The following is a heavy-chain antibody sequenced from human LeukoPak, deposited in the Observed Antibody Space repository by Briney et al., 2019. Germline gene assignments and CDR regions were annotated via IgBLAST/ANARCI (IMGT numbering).Heavy chain of an antibody. CDR2: IIPIFGTA. V-gene: IGHV1-69*13. D-gene: IGHD3-22*01. CDR3: AKEFLRDSRYYDDSSGYLDY. Sequence: ASVKVSCKASGGTFSSYAISWVRQAPGQGLEWMGGIIPIFGTANYAQKFQGRVTITADESTSTAYMELNSLRAEDTAVYYCAKEFLRDSRYYDDSSGYLDYWGQGTLVTVSS. J-gene: IGHJ4*02. CDR1: GGTFSSYA.